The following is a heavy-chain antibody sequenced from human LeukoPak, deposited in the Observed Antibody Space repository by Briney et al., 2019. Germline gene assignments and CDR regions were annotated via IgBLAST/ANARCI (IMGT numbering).Heavy chain of an antibody. CDR2: IYYTGRT. CDR3: AQSLGSGNWIGNWLDP. CDR1: GGSISSSSHS. Sequence: KSSETLSLTCTVSGGSISSSSHSWGWIRQLPGKGLEWTGTIYYTGRTYYNPSLESRLTISVDTSKNQFSLKLASVTAADTAIYYCAQSLGSGNWIGNWLDPWGQGTLVTVSS. D-gene: IGHD1-1*01. V-gene: IGHV4-39*01. J-gene: IGHJ5*02.